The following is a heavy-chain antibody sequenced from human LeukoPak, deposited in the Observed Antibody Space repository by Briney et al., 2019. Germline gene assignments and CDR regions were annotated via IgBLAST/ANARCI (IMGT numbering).Heavy chain of an antibody. V-gene: IGHV1-8*01. D-gene: IGHD2-2*01. CDR3: ARVRVDCSSTSCYSGNWFDP. CDR2: MNPNSGNT. Sequence: ASVKVSCKASGYTFTSYDINWVRQATGQGLEWMGWMNPNSGNTGYAQKFQGRVTMTRNTSISTAYMELSSLRSEDTAVYYCARVRVDCSSTSCYSGNWFDPWGQGTLVTVSS. CDR1: GYTFTSYD. J-gene: IGHJ5*02.